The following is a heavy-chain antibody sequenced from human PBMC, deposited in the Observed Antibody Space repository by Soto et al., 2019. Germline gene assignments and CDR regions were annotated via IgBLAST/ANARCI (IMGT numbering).Heavy chain of an antibody. J-gene: IGHJ4*02. CDR3: ASGAAYSSSSHVYY. Sequence: TSETLSLTCAVYGGSFSGYYWSWIRQPPGKGLEWIGEINHSGSTNYNPSLKSRVTISVDTSKNQFSLKLSSVTAADTAVYYCASGAAYSSSSHVYYWGQGTLVTVSS. CDR1: GGSFSGYY. CDR2: INHSGST. D-gene: IGHD6-6*01. V-gene: IGHV4-34*01.